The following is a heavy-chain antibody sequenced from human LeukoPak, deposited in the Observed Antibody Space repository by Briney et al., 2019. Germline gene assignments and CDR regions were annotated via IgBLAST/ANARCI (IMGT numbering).Heavy chain of an antibody. D-gene: IGHD3-3*01. J-gene: IGHJ4*02. CDR2: INAKSGGT. Sequence: WVRQAPGQGLEWMGWINAKSGGTDCAQKFQGRVTMTKDTSISTAYVEVSSLRSDDTAVYYCARARLLDYWGQGTLVTVSS. V-gene: IGHV1-2*02. CDR3: ARARLLDY.